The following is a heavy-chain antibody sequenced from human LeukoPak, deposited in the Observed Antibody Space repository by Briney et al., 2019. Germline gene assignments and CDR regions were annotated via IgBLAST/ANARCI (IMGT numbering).Heavy chain of an antibody. D-gene: IGHD3-10*01. CDR2: IYTSGST. CDR3: ARAPGYYYYMDV. V-gene: IGHV4-61*02. Sequence: PSETLSLTCTVSGGSISSGSYYWSWIRQPAGKGLEWIGRIYTSGSTNYNPSLKSRATISVDTSKNQFSLKLSSVTAADTAVYYCARAPGYYYYMDVWGKGTTVTVSS. CDR1: GGSISSGSYY. J-gene: IGHJ6*03.